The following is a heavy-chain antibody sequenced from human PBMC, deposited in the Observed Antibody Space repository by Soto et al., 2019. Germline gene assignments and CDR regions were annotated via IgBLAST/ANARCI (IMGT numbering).Heavy chain of an antibody. CDR2: IYYSGST. J-gene: IGHJ6*02. V-gene: IGHV4-59*01. Sequence: NPSETLSLTCTVSGGSISSYYRSWIRQPPGKGLEWIGYIYYSGSTNYNPSLKSRVTISVDTSKNQFSLKLSSVTAADTAVYYCARDYGYSYGSNYYYYYGMDVWGQGTTVTVSS. CDR3: ARDYGYSYGSNYYYYYGMDV. CDR1: GGSISSYY. D-gene: IGHD5-18*01.